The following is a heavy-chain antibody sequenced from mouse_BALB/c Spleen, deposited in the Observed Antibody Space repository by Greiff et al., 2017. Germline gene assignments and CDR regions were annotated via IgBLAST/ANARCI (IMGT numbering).Heavy chain of an antibody. D-gene: IGHD2-1*01. CDR2: ISYDGSN. CDR3: ARRGGNYVFDY. J-gene: IGHJ2*01. V-gene: IGHV3-6*02. Sequence: EVQLQQSGPGLVKPSQSLSLTCSVTGYSITSGYYWNWIRQFPGNKLEWMGYISYDGSNNYNPSLKNRISITRDTSKNQFFLKLNSVTTEDTATYYCARRGGNYVFDYWGQGTTLTVSS. CDR1: GYSITSGYY.